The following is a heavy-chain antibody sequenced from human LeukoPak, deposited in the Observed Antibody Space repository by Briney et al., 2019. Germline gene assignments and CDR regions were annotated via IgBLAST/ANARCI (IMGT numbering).Heavy chain of an antibody. CDR1: GFSFSDSG. V-gene: IGHV3-21*01. CDR3: ARVAVSGPTGWFDS. Sequence: GGSLRLSCAASGFSFSDSGMHWVRQAPGKGLEWVSSISSTSAYIHYADSVKGRFTISRDNVDNVVYLEMNSLGAEDTATYYCARVAVSGPTGWFDSWGQGTLVTVSS. J-gene: IGHJ5*01. CDR2: ISSTSAYI. D-gene: IGHD2-8*02.